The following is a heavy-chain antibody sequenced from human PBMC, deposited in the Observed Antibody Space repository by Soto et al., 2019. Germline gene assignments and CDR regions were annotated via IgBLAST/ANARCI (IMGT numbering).Heavy chain of an antibody. CDR3: ARGGDGYNPFDY. CDR2: INSDGSST. J-gene: IGHJ4*02. Sequence: EVQLVESGGGLVQPGGSLRLSCAASGFTFSSYWMHWVRQAPGKGLVWVSRINSDGSSTSYADSVKGRFTISRDNAKNTLYLQMNSLRAEDTAVYYGARGGDGYNPFDYWGQGTLVTVSS. V-gene: IGHV3-74*01. D-gene: IGHD5-12*01. CDR1: GFTFSSYW.